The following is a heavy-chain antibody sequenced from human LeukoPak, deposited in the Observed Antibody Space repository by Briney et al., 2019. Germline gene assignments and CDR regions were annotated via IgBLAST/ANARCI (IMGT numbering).Heavy chain of an antibody. CDR2: INVYNGKT. D-gene: IGHD2-2*01. V-gene: IGHV1-18*01. J-gene: IGHJ6*02. Sequence: GASVKVSCKASGYTFTNYGISWVRQAPGQGLEWMAWINVYNGKTYYAQNFQGRVTMTTDTSTSTAYMELGNLRSDDTAVYYCARDLSLQLPGRYHYYGMDVWGQGTTVTVSS. CDR1: GYTFTNYG. CDR3: ARDLSLQLPGRYHYYGMDV.